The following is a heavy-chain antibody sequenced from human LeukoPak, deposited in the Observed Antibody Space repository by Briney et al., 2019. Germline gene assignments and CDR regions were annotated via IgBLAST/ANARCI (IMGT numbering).Heavy chain of an antibody. CDR2: ISSSGSTI. V-gene: IGHV3-48*03. CDR1: GFTFSSYE. D-gene: IGHD4-17*01. J-gene: IGHJ4*02. Sequence: PGGSLRLSCAASGFTFSSYEMNWVRQAPGKGLEWVSYISSSGSTIYYADSVKGRFTISRDNAKNSLYLRMNSLRAEDTAVYYCAREEGTVTTRPYDYWGQGTLVTVSS. CDR3: AREEGTVTTRPYDY.